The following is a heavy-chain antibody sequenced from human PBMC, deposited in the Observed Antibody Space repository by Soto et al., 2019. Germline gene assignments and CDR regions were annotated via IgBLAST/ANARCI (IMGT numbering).Heavy chain of an antibody. CDR3: AKDRDFWSGYYPNWFDP. V-gene: IGHV3-23*01. CDR2: ISGSGGST. D-gene: IGHD3-3*01. Sequence: GGAPRLSCAASGFTFCSYSLRWGRPAPGEGLEWVSAISGSGGSTYYADSVKGRFTISRDNSKNTLYLQMNSLRAEDTAVYYCAKDRDFWSGYYPNWFDPWGQGTLVTVSS. CDR1: GFTFCSYS. J-gene: IGHJ5*02.